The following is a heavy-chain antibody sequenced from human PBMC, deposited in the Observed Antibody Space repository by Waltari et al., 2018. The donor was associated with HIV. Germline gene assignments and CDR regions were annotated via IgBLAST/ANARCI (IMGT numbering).Heavy chain of an antibody. V-gene: IGHV3-33*01. CDR3: ARDRSSSWYGKDYYYFGMDV. Sequence: QVQVVQSGGGVVQPGRSLRLSCAGAGVTFSRYGMHCVRPPPGKGLEWVALIWYDGSNKYYADSVKGRFAISRDNSKNTVYLQMNSLRAEDTAVYYCARDRSSSWYGKDYYYFGMDVWGQGTTVTVSS. J-gene: IGHJ6*02. CDR1: GVTFSRYG. D-gene: IGHD6-13*01. CDR2: IWYDGSNK.